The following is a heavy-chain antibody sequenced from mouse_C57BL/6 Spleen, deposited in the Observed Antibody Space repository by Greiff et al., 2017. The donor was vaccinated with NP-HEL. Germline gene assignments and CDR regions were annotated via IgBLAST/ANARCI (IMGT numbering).Heavy chain of an antibody. CDR1: GFTFSSYA. V-gene: IGHV5-4*03. J-gene: IGHJ2*01. CDR3: ARDSDYFDY. Sequence: EVKLVESGGGLVKPGGSLNLSCAASGFTFSSYAMSWVRQTPEKRLEWVATISDGGSYTYYPDNVKGRFTISRDNAKNNLYLQMSHLKSEDTAMYYCARDSDYFDYWGQGTTLTVSS. CDR2: ISDGGSYT. D-gene: IGHD3-2*02.